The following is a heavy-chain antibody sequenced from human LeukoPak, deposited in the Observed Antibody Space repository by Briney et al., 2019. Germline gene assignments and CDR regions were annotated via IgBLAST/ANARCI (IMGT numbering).Heavy chain of an antibody. Sequence: SETLSLTCTVSGGSISSSNYYWGWIRQPPGKGLEWIGSIYYSGSTYYNPSLKSRLTISVDTSKNQFSLKLSSVTAADTAVYYCARLVWFGPQGDYWGQGTLVTVSS. J-gene: IGHJ4*02. CDR2: IYYSGST. D-gene: IGHD3-10*01. CDR3: ARLVWFGPQGDY. CDR1: GGSISSSNYY. V-gene: IGHV4-39*01.